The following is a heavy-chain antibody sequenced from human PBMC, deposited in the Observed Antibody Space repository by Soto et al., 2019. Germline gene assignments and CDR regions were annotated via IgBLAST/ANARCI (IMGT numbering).Heavy chain of an antibody. V-gene: IGHV1-8*01. CDR1: GYTFTSYD. D-gene: IGHD6-19*01. CDR3: ARGTFIAEAGLRDDAFYI. J-gene: IGHJ3*02. Sequence: QVQLVQSGAEVTKPGASVKVSCKASGYTFTSYDINWVRQATGQGLEWMGWMNPNSGNTGYAQKFQGRFTMTRNTSQSTAYMEESSLGSEDTAVYYCARGTFIAEAGLRDDAFYISGQGTMVTVSS. CDR2: MNPNSGNT.